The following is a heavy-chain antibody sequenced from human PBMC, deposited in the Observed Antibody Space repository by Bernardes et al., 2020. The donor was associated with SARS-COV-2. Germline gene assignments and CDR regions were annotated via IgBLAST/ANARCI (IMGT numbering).Heavy chain of an antibody. J-gene: IGHJ4*02. CDR1: GGTFSTHA. V-gene: IGHV1-69*13. CDR3: AKGAYSGYNVFDY. Sequence: SVKVSCKSSGGTFSTHAISWVRQAPGQRLEWIGKIIPMFGTPNYAQKLQGRVTITADGSTTTVYMELTSLRSEDTAIYFCAKGAYSGYNVFDYWGQGTPVTVSS. D-gene: IGHD5-12*01. CDR2: IIPMFGTP.